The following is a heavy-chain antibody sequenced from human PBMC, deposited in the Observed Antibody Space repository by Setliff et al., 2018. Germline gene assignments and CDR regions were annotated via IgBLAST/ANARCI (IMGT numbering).Heavy chain of an antibody. CDR2: VSAYTGNA. CDR3: SRLVRYCTTTSCQRLSGDEY. Sequence: ASVKVSCKASGYTFTDYGITWVRQAPGQGLEWMGWVSAYTGNAYYAHRLQDRVTLTTDKSTGTAYMELRSLRSDDTAVYYCSRLVRYCTTTSCQRLSGDEYWGQGTLVTGSS. D-gene: IGHD2-2*01. J-gene: IGHJ4*02. CDR1: GYTFTDYG. V-gene: IGHV1-18*01.